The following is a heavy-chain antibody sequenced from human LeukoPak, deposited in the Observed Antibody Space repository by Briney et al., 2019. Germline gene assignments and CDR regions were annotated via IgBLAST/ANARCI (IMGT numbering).Heavy chain of an antibody. J-gene: IGHJ4*02. CDR3: ARVNTVMATFDY. CDR1: GYSISSAYY. CDR2: ISHSGST. D-gene: IGHD4-11*01. V-gene: IGHV4-38-2*02. Sequence: PSETLSLTCTVSGYSISSAYYGGWIRQPPGKGLEWIATISHSGSTYYNTSLKSRVTISADTSQNQHSLKLSSVTAADTAVYYCARVNTVMATFDYWGQGTPVTVSS.